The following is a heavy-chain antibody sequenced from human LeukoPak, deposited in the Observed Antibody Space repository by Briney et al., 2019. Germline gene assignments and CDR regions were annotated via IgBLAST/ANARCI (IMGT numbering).Heavy chain of an antibody. CDR1: GFTFDDYA. CDR3: AKDWRNCSGGSCYTHAFDI. Sequence: GGSLRLSCAASGFTFDDYAMHWVRQAPGKGLEWVSLISGDGGSTYYADSVKGRFTISRDNSKNSLYLQMNSLRTEDTALYYCAKDWRNCSGGSCYTHAFDIWGQGTMVTVSS. CDR2: ISGDGGST. D-gene: IGHD2-15*01. J-gene: IGHJ3*02. V-gene: IGHV3-43*02.